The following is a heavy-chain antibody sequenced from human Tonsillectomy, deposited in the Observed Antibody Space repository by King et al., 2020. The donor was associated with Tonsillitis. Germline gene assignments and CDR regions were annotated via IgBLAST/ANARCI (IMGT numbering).Heavy chain of an antibody. CDR1: GFTFSSYA. J-gene: IGHJ3*02. CDR2: ISYDGSNK. V-gene: IGHV3-30*04. CDR3: ARAYDSSGYYYFFWALADAFDI. D-gene: IGHD3-22*01. Sequence: VQLVESGGGVVQPGRSLRLSCAASGFTFSSYAMHWVRQAPGKGLEWVAVISYDGSNKYYADSVKGRFTISRDNSKNTLYLQMNSLRAEDTAVYYCARAYDSSGYYYFFWALADAFDIWGQGTMVTVSS.